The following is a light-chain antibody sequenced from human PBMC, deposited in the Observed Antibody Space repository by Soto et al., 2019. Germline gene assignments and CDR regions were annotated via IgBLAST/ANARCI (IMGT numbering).Light chain of an antibody. Sequence: AIQVTQSPSSLSASVGDRVTITCRASQGIRNELSWYQQKPGKAPKFLIFAASNLQSGVPSRFSGSGSGTDFTLTISSLQPEDFATYFWLQYDDYPFTFGGGTKVEIK. CDR2: AAS. V-gene: IGKV1-6*01. J-gene: IGKJ4*01. CDR3: LQYDDYPFT. CDR1: QGIRNE.